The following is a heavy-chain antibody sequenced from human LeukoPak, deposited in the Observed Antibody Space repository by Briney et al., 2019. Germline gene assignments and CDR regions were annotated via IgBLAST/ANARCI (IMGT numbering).Heavy chain of an antibody. Sequence: GGSLRLSCAASGFTFSSYSMNWVRRAPGKGLEWVSSIISDGSYIYYADSVKGRFTISRDNAKNSLYLQMNSLRAEDTAVYYCARGSSVVPAPIPDYWGQGTLVTVSS. V-gene: IGHV3-21*01. D-gene: IGHD2-15*01. CDR1: GFTFSSYS. CDR3: ARGSSVVPAPIPDY. J-gene: IGHJ4*02. CDR2: IISDGSYI.